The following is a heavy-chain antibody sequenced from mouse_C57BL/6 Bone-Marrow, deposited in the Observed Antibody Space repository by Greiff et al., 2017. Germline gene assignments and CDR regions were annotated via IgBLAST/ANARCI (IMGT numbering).Heavy chain of an antibody. D-gene: IGHD1-1*01. CDR1: GFTFSDYG. J-gene: IGHJ1*03. Sequence: EVMLVESGGGLVKPGGSLKLSCAASGFTFSDYGMHWVRQAPEKGLEWVAYISSGSSTIYYADTVKGRFTISRANAKNTLFLQMTSLRSEDTAMYYCATLYYYGSSRYWYFDVWGTGTTVTVSS. V-gene: IGHV5-17*01. CDR3: ATLYYYGSSRYWYFDV. CDR2: ISSGSSTI.